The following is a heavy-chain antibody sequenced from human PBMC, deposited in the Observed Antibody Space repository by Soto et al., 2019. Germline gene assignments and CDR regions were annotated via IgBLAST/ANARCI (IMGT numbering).Heavy chain of an antibody. CDR1: GFAFNTYA. CDR3: ANSDRGGSGTSNF. J-gene: IGHJ4*02. V-gene: IGHV3-23*01. Sequence: EVQLLESGGGLVQPGGSLRLSCAASGFAFNTYAMDWVRQAPGKGLEWVSSISGSGDRTYYADSVKGRFTIPRDNSENTLYLEMNRLRAEDTAVYYCANSDRGGSGTSNFWCQGTLVTVSS. CDR2: ISGSGDRT. D-gene: IGHD3-10*01.